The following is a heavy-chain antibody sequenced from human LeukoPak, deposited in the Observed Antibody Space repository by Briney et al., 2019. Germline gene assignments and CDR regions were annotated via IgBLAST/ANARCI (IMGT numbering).Heavy chain of an antibody. CDR1: GFTVSSNY. V-gene: IGHV4-39*07. D-gene: IGHD5-24*01. Sequence: KSGGSLRLSCAASGFTVSSNYMSWVRQPPGKGLEWIGSIYYSGSTYYNPSLKSRVTISVDTSKNQFSLKLSSVTAADTAVYYCATRDGYNDYWGQGTLVTVSS. CDR3: ATRDGYNDY. CDR2: IYYSGST. J-gene: IGHJ4*02.